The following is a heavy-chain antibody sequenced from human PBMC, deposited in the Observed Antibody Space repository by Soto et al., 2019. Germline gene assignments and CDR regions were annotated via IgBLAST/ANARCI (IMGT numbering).Heavy chain of an antibody. J-gene: IGHJ4*02. CDR2: IYYSGST. V-gene: IGHV4-59*01. CDR3: ARLHSSGWYSAGSLDY. Sequence: QVQLQESGPGLVKPSETLSLTCTVSGGSISSYYWSWIRQPQGQGLEWIWYIYYSGSTNYNPSLKSRVTISVDTSKNQSSLKLSSVTAADTAVYYGARLHSSGWYSAGSLDYWGQGTLVTVSS. CDR1: GGSISSYY. D-gene: IGHD6-19*01.